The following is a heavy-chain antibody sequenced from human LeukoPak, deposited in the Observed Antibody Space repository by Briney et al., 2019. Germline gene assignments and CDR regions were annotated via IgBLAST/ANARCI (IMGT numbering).Heavy chain of an antibody. CDR2: ISYRGNT. Sequence: SETLSLTCTVSGGSISNSGGFYWSWIRQRPGNGLEWIGFISYRGNTYYNPSLKSRVSMSVDTSKSQFSLRLSSVTDEDTAVYYCARISQSSGGFYYWGQGTLVAVSS. CDR1: GGSISNSGGFY. CDR3: ARISQSSGGFYY. J-gene: IGHJ4*02. D-gene: IGHD2-15*01. V-gene: IGHV4-31*02.